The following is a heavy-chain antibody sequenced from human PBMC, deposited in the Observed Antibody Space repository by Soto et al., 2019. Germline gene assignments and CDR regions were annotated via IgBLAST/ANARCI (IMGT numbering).Heavy chain of an antibody. CDR1: GGSISSYY. D-gene: IGHD2-21*02. Sequence: PSETLSLTCTVSGGSISSYYWSWIRQHPGRGLEWIGYIYYSGSTNYNPSLKSRVTISVDTSKNQFSLKLNSVTAADTAVYYCARDLWGYCGTDCYPLDVWGQGTTVTVSS. CDR2: IYYSGST. V-gene: IGHV4-59*01. J-gene: IGHJ6*02. CDR3: ARDLWGYCGTDCYPLDV.